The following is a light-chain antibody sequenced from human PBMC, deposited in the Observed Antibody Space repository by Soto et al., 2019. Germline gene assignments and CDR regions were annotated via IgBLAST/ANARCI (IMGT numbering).Light chain of an antibody. J-gene: IGKJ5*01. CDR2: DAS. CDR1: QSISGW. V-gene: IGKV1-5*01. Sequence: DIQMTQSPSTLSASVGDRVTITCRASQSISGWLAWYQQKPGKAPKLLIYDASSLESGVPSRFSGSGSGTGFTLTISSLQPDDFATYYCQQLLSYPITFGQGTRLEIK. CDR3: QQLLSYPIT.